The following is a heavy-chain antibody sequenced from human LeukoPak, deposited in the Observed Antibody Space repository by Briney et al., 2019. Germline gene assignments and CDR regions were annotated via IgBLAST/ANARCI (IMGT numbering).Heavy chain of an antibody. CDR2: ISGIGST. V-gene: IGHV3-23*01. Sequence: PGGSLRLSCAASGFTFSSYSMNWVRQAPGKGLEWVSVISGIGSTNYADSVKGRFTISRDNSKGTLYLQMNSLRVEDTALYYCAKYKIFGSPLFDYWGQGTLVTVSS. CDR3: AKYKIFGSPLFDY. CDR1: GFTFSSYS. D-gene: IGHD3-9*01. J-gene: IGHJ4*02.